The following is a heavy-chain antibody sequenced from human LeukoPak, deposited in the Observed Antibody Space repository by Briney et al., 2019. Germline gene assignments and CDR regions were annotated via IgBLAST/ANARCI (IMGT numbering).Heavy chain of an antibody. V-gene: IGHV1-2*02. CDR3: ARDSPYCSSTSCYDWGLQVGNEFDY. J-gene: IGHJ4*02. CDR2: INPTTGGT. Sequence: GASVKVSCKASGCTFSGFYMHWVRQAPGQGLEWMGWINPTTGGTNYAQKFQGRVTITRDTSASTAYMELSSLRSEDTAVYYCARDSPYCSSTSCYDWGLQVGNEFDYWGQGTLVTVSS. CDR1: GCTFSGFY. D-gene: IGHD2-2*01.